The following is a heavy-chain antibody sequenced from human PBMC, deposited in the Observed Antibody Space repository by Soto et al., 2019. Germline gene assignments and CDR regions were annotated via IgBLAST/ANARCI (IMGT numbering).Heavy chain of an antibody. J-gene: IGHJ5*02. CDR2: IYWNDDK. D-gene: IGHD2-8*01. Sequence: PTLVNPTQTLTLTCTFSGFSLSTSGVGVGWIRQPPGKALEWLALIYWNDDKRYSPSLKSRLTITKDTSKNQVVLTMTNMDPVDTATYYCARLYCTNGVCYSGRNWFDPWGQGTLVTVSS. CDR1: GFSLSTSGVG. CDR3: ARLYCTNGVCYSGRNWFDP. V-gene: IGHV2-5*01.